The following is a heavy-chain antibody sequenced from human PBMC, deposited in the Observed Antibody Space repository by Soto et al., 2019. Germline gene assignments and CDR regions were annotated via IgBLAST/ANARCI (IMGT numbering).Heavy chain of an antibody. J-gene: IGHJ4*02. V-gene: IGHV3-73*01. D-gene: IGHD5-12*01. CDR3: TSLRDGYIGY. CDR1: GFTFSGSA. Sequence: EVQLVESGGGLVQPGGSLKLSCAASGFTFSGSAMHWVRQASGKGLEWVGRIRSKANSYATAYAASVKGRFTISRDDSRNTAYLQMNSLKSGDTAVYYCTSLRDGYIGYWGQGTLVTVSS. CDR2: IRSKANSYAT.